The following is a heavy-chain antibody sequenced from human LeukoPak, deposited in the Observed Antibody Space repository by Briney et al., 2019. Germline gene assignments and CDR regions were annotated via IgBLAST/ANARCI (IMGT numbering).Heavy chain of an antibody. V-gene: IGHV3-30*18. CDR1: GFTFSNHA. CDR3: AKDSVGDCTGGSCFSSLSYLDY. CDR2: TSYDGTYN. J-gene: IGHJ4*02. Sequence: PGGSLRLSCVVSGFTFSNHAMHWVRQAPGQGLEWVAVTSYDGTYNYYADSVKGRFTISRDNSKNTLYLQVNSLRPADTGVYYCAKDSVGDCTGGSCFSSLSYLDYWGQGTLVTVSS. D-gene: IGHD2-15*01.